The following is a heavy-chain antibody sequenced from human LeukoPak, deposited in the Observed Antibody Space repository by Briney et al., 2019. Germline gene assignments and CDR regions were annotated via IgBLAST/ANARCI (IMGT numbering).Heavy chain of an antibody. V-gene: IGHV3-20*04. J-gene: IGHJ4*02. D-gene: IGHD6-13*01. CDR1: GFTFDGYG. CDR3: ARDIAAAGKSPASY. CDR2: INWNGGST. Sequence: GGSLRLSCAASGFTFDGYGMSWVRQAPGKGLEWVSGINWNGGSTGYADSVKGRFTISRDNAKNSLYLQMNSLRAEDTALYYCARDIAAAGKSPASYWGQGTLVTVSS.